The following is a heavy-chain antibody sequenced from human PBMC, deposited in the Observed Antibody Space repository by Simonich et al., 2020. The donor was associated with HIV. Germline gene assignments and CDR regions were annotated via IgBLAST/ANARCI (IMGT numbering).Heavy chain of an antibody. D-gene: IGHD2-2*01. J-gene: IGHJ4*02. CDR1: GGSSSGYY. CDR3: ARGFYQRLYYFDY. CDR2: INHSGST. V-gene: IGHV4-34*01. Sequence: QVQLQQWGAGLLKPSETLSLTCAVSGGSSSGYYWTWIRQPPGKGLEWIGVINHSGSTNYNPSLKSGVTISVDTSKNQFSLKLSSVTAADTAVYYCARGFYQRLYYFDYWGQGTLVTVSS.